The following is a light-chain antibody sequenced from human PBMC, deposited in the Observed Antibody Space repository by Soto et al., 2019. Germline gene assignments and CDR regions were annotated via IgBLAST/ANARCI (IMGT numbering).Light chain of an antibody. CDR2: DAS. CDR1: QSIGSW. V-gene: IGKV1-5*01. Sequence: DIQMTQSPSTLSAYVGDRVTITCRASQSIGSWLAWYQQKPGKAPKLLIYDASSLETGVPSRFSGSGSGTEFTLTISSLQPDDFATYYCQQYNTYSPTFGQGTKVDIK. CDR3: QQYNTYSPT. J-gene: IGKJ1*01.